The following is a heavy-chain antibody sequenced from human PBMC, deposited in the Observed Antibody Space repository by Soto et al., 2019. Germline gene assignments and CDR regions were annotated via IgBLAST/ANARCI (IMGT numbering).Heavy chain of an antibody. CDR3: ARRPAHYYDSSGFDY. J-gene: IGHJ4*02. CDR1: GFTFSSYE. Sequence: EVQLVESGGSLVQPGGSLRLSCAASGFTFSSYEMNWVRQAPGKGLEWVSYISSSGSTIYYADSVKGRFTISRDNAKNSLYLQMNSLRAEDTAVYYCARRPAHYYDSSGFDYWGQGTLVTVSS. D-gene: IGHD3-22*01. CDR2: ISSSGSTI. V-gene: IGHV3-48*03.